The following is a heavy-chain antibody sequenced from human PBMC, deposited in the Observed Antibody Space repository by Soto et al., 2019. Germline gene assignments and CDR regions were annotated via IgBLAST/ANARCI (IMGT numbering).Heavy chain of an antibody. V-gene: IGHV3-23*01. CDR2: ISGSGDST. D-gene: IGHD3-3*01. CDR3: AKAPFYDYRSVSYVGFDP. Sequence: EVQLLESGGGLVQPGGSLRLSCAASGFTFSSYAMTWVRQGPGKGLEWVSGISGSGDSTYYADSVKGRFTISRDNAKNTLYLQVNSLRAEDTAVYYCAKAPFYDYRSVSYVGFDPWGQGTLVTVSS. J-gene: IGHJ5*02. CDR1: GFTFSSYA.